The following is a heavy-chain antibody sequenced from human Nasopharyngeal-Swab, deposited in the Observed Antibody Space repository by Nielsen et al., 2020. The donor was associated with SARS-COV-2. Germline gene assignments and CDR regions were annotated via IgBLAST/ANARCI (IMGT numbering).Heavy chain of an antibody. D-gene: IGHD5-12*01. CDR2: ISWNSGSI. CDR1: GFTFDDYV. CDR3: AKDPAGYDADYYGMDV. Sequence: SLKISCAASGFTFDDYVMHWVRQAPGKGLEWVSGISWNSGSIGYADSVKGRFTISRDNAKNSLYLQMNSLRAEDTALYYCAKDPAGYDADYYGMDVWGQGTTVTVSS. V-gene: IGHV3-9*01. J-gene: IGHJ6*02.